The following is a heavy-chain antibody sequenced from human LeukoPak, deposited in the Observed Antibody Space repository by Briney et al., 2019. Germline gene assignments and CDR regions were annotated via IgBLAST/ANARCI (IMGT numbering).Heavy chain of an antibody. CDR2: IYYSGST. CDR3: CDIFKVCITIFGVVILDY. V-gene: IGHV4-39*01. J-gene: IGHJ4*02. D-gene: IGHD3-3*01. CDR1: GGSISSSSYY. Sequence: SETLSLTCTVSGGSISSSSYYWGWIRQPPGKGLEWIGSIYYSGSTYYNPSLKSRVTISVDTSKNQFSLKLSSVTAADTAVYYCCDIFKVCITIFGVVILDYWGQGTLVTVSS.